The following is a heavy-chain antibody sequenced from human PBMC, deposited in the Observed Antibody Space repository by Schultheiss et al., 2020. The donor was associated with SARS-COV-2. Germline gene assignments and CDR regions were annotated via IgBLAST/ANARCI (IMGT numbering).Heavy chain of an antibody. V-gene: IGHV3-21*01. D-gene: IGHD3-9*01. Sequence: GGSLRLSCEVSGFTFSSFEMNWVRQAPGKGLEWVSSISSSSSYIYYADSVKGRFTISRDNAKNSLYLQMNSLRAEDTAVYYCARSIDVLRYPLYYYGMDVWGQGTTVTVSS. CDR2: ISSSSSYI. CDR3: ARSIDVLRYPLYYYGMDV. J-gene: IGHJ6*02. CDR1: GFTFSSFE.